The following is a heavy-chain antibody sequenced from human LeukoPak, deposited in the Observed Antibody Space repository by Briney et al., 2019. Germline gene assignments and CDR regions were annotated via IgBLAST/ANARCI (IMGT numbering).Heavy chain of an antibody. Sequence: GGSLRLSCAASGFTFSSYAMHWVRQAPGKGLEWVAVISYDGSNKYYADSVKGRFTISRDNSKNTLYLQMNSLRAEDTAVYYCARDRAVVVTAEDSNGMDVWGQGTTVTVSS. CDR2: ISYDGSNK. J-gene: IGHJ6*02. D-gene: IGHD2-21*02. CDR3: ARDRAVVVTAEDSNGMDV. V-gene: IGHV3-30-3*01. CDR1: GFTFSSYA.